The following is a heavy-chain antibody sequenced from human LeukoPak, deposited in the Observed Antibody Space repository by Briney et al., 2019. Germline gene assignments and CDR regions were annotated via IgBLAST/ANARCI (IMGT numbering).Heavy chain of an antibody. CDR1: GFTFDDYG. J-gene: IGHJ4*02. D-gene: IGHD2-2*02. V-gene: IGHV3-21*01. CDR2: ISSSSSYI. Sequence: GGSLRLSCAASGFTFDDYGMSWVRQAPGKGLEWVSSISSSSSYIYYADSVKGRFTISRDNAKNSLYLQMNSLRAEDTAVYYCAGGDQPLLYIPFDYWGQGTLVTVSS. CDR3: AGGDQPLLYIPFDY.